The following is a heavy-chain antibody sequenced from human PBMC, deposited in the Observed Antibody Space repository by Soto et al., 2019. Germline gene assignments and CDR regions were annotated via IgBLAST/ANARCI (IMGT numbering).Heavy chain of an antibody. Sequence: LRLSCAASGFTVSSNYMSWVRQAPGKGLEWVSVIYSGGSTYYADSVKGRFTISRDNSKNTLYLQMNSLRAEDTAVYYCSGGNSGVPGLGYWGQGTLVTVSS. CDR3: SGGNSGVPGLGY. CDR1: GFTVSSNY. V-gene: IGHV3-53*01. D-gene: IGHD2-21*02. CDR2: IYSGGST. J-gene: IGHJ4*02.